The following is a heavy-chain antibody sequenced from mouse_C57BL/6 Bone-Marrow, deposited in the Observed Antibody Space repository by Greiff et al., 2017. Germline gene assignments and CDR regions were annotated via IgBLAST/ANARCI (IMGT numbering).Heavy chain of an antibody. Sequence: EVKVVESGGGLVKPGGSLKLSCAASGFTFSSYTMSWVRQTPEKRLQWVAAISGGGGNTYYPDSVKGRVTISRDNDKNILYLQMSSLRSEDTDLYYCSRQVTTVLATKYFDVWGTGTTVTVSS. D-gene: IGHD1-1*01. V-gene: IGHV5-9*01. J-gene: IGHJ1*03. CDR3: SRQVTTVLATKYFDV. CDR1: GFTFSSYT. CDR2: ISGGGGNT.